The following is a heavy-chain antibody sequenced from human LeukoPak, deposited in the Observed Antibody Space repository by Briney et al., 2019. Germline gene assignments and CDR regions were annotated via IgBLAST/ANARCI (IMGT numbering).Heavy chain of an antibody. J-gene: IGHJ4*02. CDR2: LSDSGST. Sequence: SETLSLTCSVSGAAISTYYWSWIRQSPGKGLEWIGYLSDSGSTNYNPSLKSRVTISVDTSKNQFSLKLSSVTAADTAVYYCATSSGSHWGQGTLVTVSS. D-gene: IGHD3-22*01. CDR3: ATSSGSH. CDR1: GAAISTYY. V-gene: IGHV4-59*01.